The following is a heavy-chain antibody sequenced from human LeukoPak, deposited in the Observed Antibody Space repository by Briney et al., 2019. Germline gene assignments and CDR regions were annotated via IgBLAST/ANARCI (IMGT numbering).Heavy chain of an antibody. D-gene: IGHD6-13*01. CDR1: GFTFSSYA. J-gene: IGHJ4*02. CDR2: ISYDGSNK. V-gene: IGHV3-30-3*01. Sequence: PGRSLRLSCAASGFTFSSYAMHWVRQAPGKGLEWVAVISYDGSNKYYADSVKGRFTISRDNSKNTLYLQMNSLRAEDTAVYYCARELGYSSSWYTYYWGQGTLVTVST. CDR3: ARELGYSSSWYTYY.